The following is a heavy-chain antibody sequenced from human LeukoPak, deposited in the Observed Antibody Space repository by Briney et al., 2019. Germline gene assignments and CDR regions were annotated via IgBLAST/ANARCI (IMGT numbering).Heavy chain of an antibody. J-gene: IGHJ2*01. CDR1: GYSFTNYW. D-gene: IGHD4-23*01. CDR3: ARRVVNNRNWYFDL. V-gene: IGHV5-51*01. CDR2: IHPGDSDT. Sequence: GESLRISCKGSGYSFTNYWIGWVRQMPGKGLEWMGIIHPGDSDTRYSPSFQGQVTISADKSINTAYLQWSSLKASDTAMYYCARRVVNNRNWYFDLWGRGTLVTVSS.